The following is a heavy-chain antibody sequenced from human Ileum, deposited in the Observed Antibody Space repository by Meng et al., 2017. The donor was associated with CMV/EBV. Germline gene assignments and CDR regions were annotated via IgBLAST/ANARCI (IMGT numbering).Heavy chain of an antibody. V-gene: IGHV4-4*07. D-gene: IGHD3-22*01. CDR1: GDSISNYF. CDR2: ISPRGNI. J-gene: IGHJ4*02. Sequence: AHLQESGPGLVGPCKTLPSTGPVPGDSISNYFWSWIRQPAGKKLELIGRISPRGNINYIPSRKGRVTMSLDTSNNQIFLNLTSVTAADTALYDCARGESRGYYYFDYWGQGILVTVSS. CDR3: ARGESRGYYYFDY.